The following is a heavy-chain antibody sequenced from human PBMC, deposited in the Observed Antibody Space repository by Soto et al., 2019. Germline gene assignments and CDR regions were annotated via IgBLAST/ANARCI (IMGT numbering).Heavy chain of an antibody. D-gene: IGHD2-2*01. J-gene: IGHJ6*03. V-gene: IGHV3-23*01. Sequence: GGSLSLSCAASGFTFSSYAMSWVRQAPGKGLEWVSAISGSGGSTYYADSVKGRFTISRDNSKNTLYLQMNSLRAEDTAVYYCAKAGVIVLGALSQIPGYMGVWGKGTTVTVSS. CDR2: ISGSGGST. CDR3: AKAGVIVLGALSQIPGYMGV. CDR1: GFTFSSYA.